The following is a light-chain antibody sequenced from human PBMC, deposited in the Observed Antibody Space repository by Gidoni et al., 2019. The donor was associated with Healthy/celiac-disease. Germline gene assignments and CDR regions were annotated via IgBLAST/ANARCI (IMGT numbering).Light chain of an antibody. V-gene: IGKV3-11*01. Sequence: EIVLPQSPATLSLSPGERATLSCRDSQSVSSYLAWYQQKPGQAPRLLIYDASNRATGIPARFSGSGSGTDFTLTISSLEPEDFAVYYCQQRSNWPLTFGGGTKVEIK. CDR3: QQRSNWPLT. J-gene: IGKJ4*01. CDR2: DAS. CDR1: QSVSSY.